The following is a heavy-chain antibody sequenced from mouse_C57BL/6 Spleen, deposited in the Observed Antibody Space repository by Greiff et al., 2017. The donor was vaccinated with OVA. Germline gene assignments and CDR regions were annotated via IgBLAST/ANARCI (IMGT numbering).Heavy chain of an antibody. D-gene: IGHD2-4*01. CDR1: GFTFSDYY. Sequence: EVKLMESGGGLVQPGGSLKLSCAASGFTFSDYYMYWVRQTPEKRLEWVAYISNGGGSTYYPDTVKGRFTISRDSAKNTLYLQMSRLQSEDTAMYYCARRSYDYDGYYYAMDYWGQGTSVTVSS. V-gene: IGHV5-12*01. J-gene: IGHJ4*01. CDR3: ARRSYDYDGYYYAMDY. CDR2: ISNGGGST.